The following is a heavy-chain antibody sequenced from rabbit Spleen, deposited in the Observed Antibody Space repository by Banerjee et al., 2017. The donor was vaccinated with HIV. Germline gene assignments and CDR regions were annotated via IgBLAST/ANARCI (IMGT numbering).Heavy chain of an antibody. V-gene: IGHV1S45*01. D-gene: IGHD6-1*01. CDR2: IYTGNGKN. Sequence: QEQLVESGGGLVKPGTSLTLTCTASGFSFSSGYDMSWVRQAPGKGLEWIGFIYTGNGKNYYASWAKGRFTISKTSSTTVTLQMTSLTAADTATCFCARGIAYGYAGDSYPPYGMDLWGQGTLVTVS. CDR1: GFSFSSGYD. J-gene: IGHJ6*01. CDR3: ARGIAYGYAGDSYPPYGMDL.